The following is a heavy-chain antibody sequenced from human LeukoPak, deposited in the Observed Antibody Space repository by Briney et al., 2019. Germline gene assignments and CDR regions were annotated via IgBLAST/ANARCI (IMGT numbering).Heavy chain of an antibody. V-gene: IGHV5-51*01. D-gene: IGHD5-12*01. CDR3: ARHMEAGYEISFDY. Sequence: KVSCKASGYTFTSYAMHWVRQMPGKGLEWMGIIYPGDSETRYSPSFQGQVTISVDKSISTAYLQWSSLKASDTGMYYCARHMEAGYEISFDYWGQGTLVTVSS. CDR2: IYPGDSET. CDR1: GYTFTSYA. J-gene: IGHJ4*02.